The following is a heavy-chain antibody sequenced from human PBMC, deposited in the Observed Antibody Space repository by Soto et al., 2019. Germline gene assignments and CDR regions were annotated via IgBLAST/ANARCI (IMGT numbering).Heavy chain of an antibody. CDR2: ISSSGST. V-gene: IGHV4-31*03. J-gene: IGHJ5*02. Sequence: QVQLQQSGPGLLKPSQILSLTCTVSGDSIGGVGYWSWIRQFPGRGLAWIGCISSSGSTYYNPALTNRISLSLDTSQNQFSLTLLSVTAADTAIYYCARAGGTGIVIPSPGFAPWGQGALVTVSS. CDR3: ARAGGTGIVIPSPGFAP. D-gene: IGHD3-16*01. CDR1: GDSIGGVGY.